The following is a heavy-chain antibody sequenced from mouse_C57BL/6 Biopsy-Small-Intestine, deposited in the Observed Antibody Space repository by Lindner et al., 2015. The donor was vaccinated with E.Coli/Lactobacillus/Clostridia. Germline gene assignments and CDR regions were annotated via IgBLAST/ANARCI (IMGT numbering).Heavy chain of an antibody. D-gene: IGHD4-1*01. CDR3: TRDDWDVGFAY. J-gene: IGHJ3*01. Sequence: SVKGRFTISRDNAKNNLYLQMSHLKSEDTAMYYCTRDDWDVGFAYWGQGTLVTVSA. V-gene: IGHV5-4*01.